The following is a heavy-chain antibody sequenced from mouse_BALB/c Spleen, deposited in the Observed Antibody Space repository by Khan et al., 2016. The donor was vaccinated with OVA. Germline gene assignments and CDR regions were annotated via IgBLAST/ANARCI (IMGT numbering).Heavy chain of an antibody. CDR3: TRRDYYAYYWFFDV. CDR1: GYTFTEYT. D-gene: IGHD1-2*01. CDR2: FNPNNGGT. V-gene: IGHV1-18*01. Sequence: EVQLQQSGPELVKPGASVRISCKTSGYTFTEYTMHWVKQSHGKSLEWLGGFNPNNGGTSYNQKFKGKATLTVDKSSSTAYMELRRLTSEDSAVYYVTRRDYYAYYWFFDVWGAGTTVTVSS. J-gene: IGHJ1*01.